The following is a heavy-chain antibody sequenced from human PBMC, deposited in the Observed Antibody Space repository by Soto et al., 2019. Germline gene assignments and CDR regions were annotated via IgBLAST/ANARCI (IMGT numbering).Heavy chain of an antibody. J-gene: IGHJ4*02. CDR2: IIPIFGTA. CDR3: ARDSTRYDFWSGYYLGFFDY. D-gene: IGHD3-3*01. V-gene: IGHV1-69*13. CDR1: GGTFSSYA. Sequence: SVKVSCKASGGTFSSYAISWVRQAPGQGLEWMGGIIPIFGTANYAQKFQGRVTITADESTSTAYMELSSLRSEDTAVYYCARDSTRYDFWSGYYLGFFDYWGQGTLVTVSS.